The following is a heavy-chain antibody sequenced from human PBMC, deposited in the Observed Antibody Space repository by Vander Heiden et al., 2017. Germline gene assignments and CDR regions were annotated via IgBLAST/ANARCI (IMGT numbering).Heavy chain of an antibody. CDR3: AREGVVVTPIPDPFDI. Sequence: QVQLVQSGAEVTNPRASVQVSCKASGYTFSSYDINWVRQAAGQGREWMGWMNPNSGNTGYAQKFQGRVTMTRSTSISTAYMELSSLTSEDTAVYYCAREGVVVTPIPDPFDIWGQGTMVTVSS. D-gene: IGHD2-21*02. V-gene: IGHV1-8*01. CDR1: GYTFSSYD. CDR2: MNPNSGNT. J-gene: IGHJ3*02.